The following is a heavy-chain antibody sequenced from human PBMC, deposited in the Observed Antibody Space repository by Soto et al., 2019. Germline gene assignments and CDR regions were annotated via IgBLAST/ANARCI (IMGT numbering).Heavy chain of an antibody. J-gene: IGHJ4*02. CDR2: ISNDESDT. D-gene: IGHD1-1*01. Sequence: QVQLVESGGGVVQPGWSLRLSCAASGFTFSNNGMHWVRQAPGKGLEWVAFISNDESDTYYVDSVKGRFSISRDNSQNNLYLKMNSLRAEDTSVFYSVTGNWNDFDYWGQGTLVTVSS. CDR1: GFTFSNNG. V-gene: IGHV3-30*03. CDR3: VTGNWNDFDY.